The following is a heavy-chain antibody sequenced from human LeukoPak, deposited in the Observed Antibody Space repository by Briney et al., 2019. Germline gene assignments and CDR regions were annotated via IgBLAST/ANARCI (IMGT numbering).Heavy chain of an antibody. CDR2: IKSKTDGGTT. Sequence: GGSLRLSCAASGFTFTNAWMSWVRQAPGKGLEWVGRIKSKTDGGTTDYAAPVKGRFSISRDDSRNTLFLQMNSLKTEDTAVYYCSTSSFDYWGQGTLVTVSS. V-gene: IGHV3-15*01. CDR1: GFTFTNAW. J-gene: IGHJ4*02. CDR3: STSSFDY.